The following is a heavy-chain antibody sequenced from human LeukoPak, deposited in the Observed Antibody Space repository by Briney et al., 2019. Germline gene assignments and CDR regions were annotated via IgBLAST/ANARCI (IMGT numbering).Heavy chain of an antibody. CDR1: GFTFSSYA. CDR3: ARSYSSGWYGASYFDY. D-gene: IGHD6-19*01. Sequence: PGGSLRLPCAASGFTFSSYAMHWVRQAPGKGLEWVAVISYDGSKKYYADSVKGRFTISRDNSKNTLYLQMNSLRAEDTAVYYCARSYSSGWYGASYFDYWGQGTLVTVSS. V-gene: IGHV3-30*04. CDR2: ISYDGSKK. J-gene: IGHJ4*02.